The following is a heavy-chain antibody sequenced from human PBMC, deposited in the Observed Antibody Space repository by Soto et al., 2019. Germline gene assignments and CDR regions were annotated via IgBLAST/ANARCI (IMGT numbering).Heavy chain of an antibody. CDR1: GFTFSNYG. Sequence: QVQLVESGGGVVQPGRSLRLSCAASGFTFSNYGLHWVRQAPGKGLEWVADIWYDGRSKNYVDSVKGRFTISRDNSKNTLYLERNSLRAEDSAVYYCGRVGRYYGMDVWGQGTKVTVSS. J-gene: IGHJ6*02. V-gene: IGHV3-33*01. CDR2: IWYDGRSK. CDR3: GRVGRYYGMDV.